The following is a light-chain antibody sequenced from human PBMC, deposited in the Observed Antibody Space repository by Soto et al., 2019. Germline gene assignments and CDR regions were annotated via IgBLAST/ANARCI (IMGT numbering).Light chain of an antibody. J-gene: IGKJ1*01. Sequence: DIQMTQSPSTLSASVGDRVTITCRASPSISSWLAWYQQKPGKAPKLLIYKASSIESGVPSRFSGSGSGTEFTLTISSLQPDDFATYYCQQYNSYPWTFGQGTKVEIK. V-gene: IGKV1-5*03. CDR1: PSISSW. CDR3: QQYNSYPWT. CDR2: KAS.